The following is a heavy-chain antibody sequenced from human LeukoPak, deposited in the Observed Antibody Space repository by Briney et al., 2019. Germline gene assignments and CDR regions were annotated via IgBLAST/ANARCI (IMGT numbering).Heavy chain of an antibody. CDR3: ASITAAAEYYFDY. CDR1: GFTFSSYW. Sequence: GGSLRLSCAASGFTFSSYWMSWVRQAPGKGLEWVANIKQDGSEKYYVDSVKGRFTISRDNAKNSLYLQMNSLRAEDTAVYYCASITAAAEYYFDYWGQGTLVTVSS. CDR2: IKQDGSEK. J-gene: IGHJ4*02. D-gene: IGHD6-13*01. V-gene: IGHV3-7*01.